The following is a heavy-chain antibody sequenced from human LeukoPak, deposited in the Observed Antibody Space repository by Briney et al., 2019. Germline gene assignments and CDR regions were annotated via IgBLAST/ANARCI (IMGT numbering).Heavy chain of an antibody. J-gene: IGHJ4*02. D-gene: IGHD3-22*01. V-gene: IGHV4-4*02. Sequence: SGTLSLTCAVSGGSISSSNWWSWVRQPPGKGLEWIGEIYHGGSTNYNPSLKSRVTISVDKSKNQFSLKLSSVTAADTAVYYCARGSDYYDSSGYYYYFDYWGQGTLVTVSS. CDR2: IYHGGST. CDR1: GGSISSSNW. CDR3: ARGSDYYDSSGYYYYFDY.